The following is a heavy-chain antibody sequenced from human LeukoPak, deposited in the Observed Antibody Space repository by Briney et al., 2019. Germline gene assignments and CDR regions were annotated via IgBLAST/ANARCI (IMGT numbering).Heavy chain of an antibody. Sequence: GESLKISCKASGYSFTSYWIVWVRQLPGKGLEWMGIIYPGDSDTRYSPSFQGQVTISADKSISTAYLQWSSLKASDTAMYYCARQGVGLDGSMAAWGQGTLVTVSS. CDR2: IYPGDSDT. D-gene: IGHD3-10*01. J-gene: IGHJ5*02. CDR1: GYSFTSYW. CDR3: ARQGVGLDGSMAA. V-gene: IGHV5-51*01.